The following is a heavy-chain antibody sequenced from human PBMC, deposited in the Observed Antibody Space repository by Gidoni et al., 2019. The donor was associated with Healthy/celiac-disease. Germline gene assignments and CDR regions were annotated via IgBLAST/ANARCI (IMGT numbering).Heavy chain of an antibody. CDR1: GGSFSGYY. CDR3: ARPGYSYGRNWFDP. V-gene: IGHV4-34*01. J-gene: IGHJ5*02. D-gene: IGHD5-18*01. Sequence: QVQLQQWGAGLLKPSETLSLTCAVYGGSFSGYYWSWIRQPPGKGLEWIGEINHSGSTNYNPSLKSRVTISVDTSKNQFSLKLSSVTAADTAVYYCARPGYSYGRNWFDPWGQGTLVTVSS. CDR2: INHSGST.